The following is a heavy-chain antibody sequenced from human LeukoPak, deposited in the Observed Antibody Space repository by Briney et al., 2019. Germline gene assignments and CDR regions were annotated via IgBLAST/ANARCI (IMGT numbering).Heavy chain of an antibody. V-gene: IGHV3-11*01. J-gene: IGHJ4*02. CDR1: GFRFSDYY. CDR2: ITNSGSNI. D-gene: IGHD5-12*01. CDR3: AGDRGIVATNTGYYFDY. Sequence: PGGSLRLSCAASGFRFSDYYMSWIRQAPGKGLEWVSYITNSGSNIYYADSVKGRFTISRGNAQNSLYLQMSSLRAEDTAVYYCAGDRGIVATNTGYYFDYWGQGTLLTVSS.